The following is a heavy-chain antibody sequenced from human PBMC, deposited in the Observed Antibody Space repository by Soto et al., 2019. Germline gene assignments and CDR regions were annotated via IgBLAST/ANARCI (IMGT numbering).Heavy chain of an antibody. CDR1: GGSISSSSYY. J-gene: IGHJ6*02. V-gene: IGHV4-39*01. CDR2: IYYSGST. Sequence: SETLSLTCTVSGGSISSSSYYWGWIRQPPGKGLEWIGSIYYSGSTYYNPSLKSRVTISVDTSKNQFSLKLSSVTAADTAVYYCARHGWDGYYYYYGMDVWGQGTTVTVSS. D-gene: IGHD1-26*01. CDR3: ARHGWDGYYYYYGMDV.